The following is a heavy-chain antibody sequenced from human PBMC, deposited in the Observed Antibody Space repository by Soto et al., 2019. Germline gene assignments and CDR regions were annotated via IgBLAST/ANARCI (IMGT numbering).Heavy chain of an antibody. D-gene: IGHD6-25*01. Sequence: PSETLSLTCTVSGDSISSSSYYWDWIRQPPGKGLEWIGSIYYSGSTYYNPSPKSRVTISVDTSKNQFSLNLRSVTAADTGVYYCVYFEVNSSAWRDAKWFDPWGQGTLVTVSS. CDR3: VYFEVNSSAWRDAKWFDP. J-gene: IGHJ5*02. V-gene: IGHV4-39*01. CDR2: IYYSGST. CDR1: GDSISSSSYY.